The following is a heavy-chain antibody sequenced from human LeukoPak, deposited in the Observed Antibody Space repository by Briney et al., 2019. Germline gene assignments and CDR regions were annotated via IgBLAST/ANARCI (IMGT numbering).Heavy chain of an antibody. CDR1: GGSFSGYY. Sequence: SETLSLTCAVYGGSFSGYYWSWIRQPPGKGLEWIGEINHSGSTNYNPSLKSRVTISVDTSKNQFSLKLSSVTAADTAVYYCALTAVAGDKIFDYWGQGTLATVSS. CDR2: INHSGST. J-gene: IGHJ4*02. D-gene: IGHD6-19*01. V-gene: IGHV4-34*01. CDR3: ALTAVAGDKIFDY.